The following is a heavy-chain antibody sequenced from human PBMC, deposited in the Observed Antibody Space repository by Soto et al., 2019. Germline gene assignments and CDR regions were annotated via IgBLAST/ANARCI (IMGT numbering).Heavy chain of an antibody. V-gene: IGHV4-30-4*01. J-gene: IGHJ4*02. Sequence: SETLSLTCTVSGDSISSNNNYWSWIRQPPGEGLEWIGFISYSGTTSYSPSLKSRVAISLDTSKNQFSLSLSSVTAADTAVYYCARGRGYSYGLDSWGQGTQVTVSS. CDR1: GDSISSNNNY. D-gene: IGHD5-18*01. CDR3: ARGRGYSYGLDS. CDR2: ISYSGTT.